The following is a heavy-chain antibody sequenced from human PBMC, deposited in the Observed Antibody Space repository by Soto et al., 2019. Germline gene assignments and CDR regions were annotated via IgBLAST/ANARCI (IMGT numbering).Heavy chain of an antibody. J-gene: IGHJ4*02. V-gene: IGHV5-51*01. CDR2: IYPGDSEI. CDR1: GYSFASYW. Sequence: PGESLKISCKGSGYSFASYWIGWVRQMPGKGLEWMGIIYPGDSEIRYSPSFQGQVTMSADRSISTAYLQWTSLKASDTAMYYCARWRRWHNGGGDYWGQGTLVTVPQ. D-gene: IGHD1-20*01. CDR3: ARWRRWHNGGGDY.